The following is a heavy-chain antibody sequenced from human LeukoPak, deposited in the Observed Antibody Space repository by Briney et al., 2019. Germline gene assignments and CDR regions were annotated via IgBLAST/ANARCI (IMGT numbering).Heavy chain of an antibody. CDR3: ARVNSAITYYDFWSGYYTGSYYYYMDV. D-gene: IGHD3-3*01. CDR2: MNPNSGNT. J-gene: IGHJ6*03. CDR1: GYTFTSYD. V-gene: IGHV1-8*01. Sequence: ASVKVSCKASGYTFTSYDINWVRQATGQGLEWMGWMNPNSGNTGYAQKFQGRVTITRNTSISTAYMELSSLRSEDTAVYYCARVNSAITYYDFWSGYYTGSYYYYMDVWGKGTTVTVSS.